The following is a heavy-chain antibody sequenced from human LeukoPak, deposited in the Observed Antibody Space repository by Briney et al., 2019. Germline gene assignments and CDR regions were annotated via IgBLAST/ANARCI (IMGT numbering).Heavy chain of an antibody. J-gene: IGHJ6*03. CDR1: GFTFSSYA. Sequence: PGGPLRLSCAASGFTFSSYAMSWVRQAPGKGLEWVSAISGSGGSTYYADSVKGRFTISRDNSKNTLYLQMNSLRAEDTAVYYCAKDGPFRYQLLSYYYYYMDVWGKGTTVTVSS. D-gene: IGHD2-2*01. CDR2: ISGSGGST. CDR3: AKDGPFRYQLLSYYYYYMDV. V-gene: IGHV3-23*01.